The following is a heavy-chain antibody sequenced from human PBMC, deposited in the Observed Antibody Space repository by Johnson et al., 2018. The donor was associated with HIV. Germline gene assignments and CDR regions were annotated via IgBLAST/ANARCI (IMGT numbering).Heavy chain of an antibody. Sequence: QVQLVESGGGVVQPGRSLRLSCAASGFTFSSYGMHWVRQAPGKGLEWVAVISYDGSNKYYADSVKGRFTISRDNSKNTLYLQMNSLSAEDTAVYYCAKASREKLATIIGPWAESDAFDIWGQGTMVTVSS. CDR2: ISYDGSNK. J-gene: IGHJ3*02. D-gene: IGHD5-24*01. CDR1: GFTFSSYG. V-gene: IGHV3-30*18. CDR3: AKASREKLATIIGPWAESDAFDI.